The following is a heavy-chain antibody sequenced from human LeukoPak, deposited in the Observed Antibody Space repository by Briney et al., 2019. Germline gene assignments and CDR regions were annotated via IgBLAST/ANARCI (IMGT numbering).Heavy chain of an antibody. CDR2: IYYSGST. CDR3: AREYCSSTSCYNWFDP. Sequence: SQTLSLTCTVSGGSISSGDYYWSWIRQPPGKGLEWIGYIYYSGSTYYNPSLKSRVTISVDTSKNQFSLKLSSVIAADTAVYYCAREYCSSTSCYNWFDPWGQGTLVTVSS. CDR1: GGSISSGDYY. V-gene: IGHV4-30-4*01. J-gene: IGHJ5*02. D-gene: IGHD2-2*01.